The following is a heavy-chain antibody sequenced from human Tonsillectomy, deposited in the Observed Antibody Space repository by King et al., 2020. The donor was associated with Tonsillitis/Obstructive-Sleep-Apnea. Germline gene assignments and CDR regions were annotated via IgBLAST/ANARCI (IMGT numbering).Heavy chain of an antibody. CDR1: GFTVSRKY. Sequence: DVQLVESGGGLIQPGGSLRLSCAASGFTVSRKYMSWVRQAPGKGLEWVSVIYSGGSTHYADSVKGRFTISRDNSKNTLYLQMNSLRAEDTAVYYCAIEYSSSSFDYWGQGTLVTVSS. J-gene: IGHJ4*02. D-gene: IGHD6-6*01. V-gene: IGHV3-53*01. CDR3: AIEYSSSSFDY. CDR2: IYSGGST.